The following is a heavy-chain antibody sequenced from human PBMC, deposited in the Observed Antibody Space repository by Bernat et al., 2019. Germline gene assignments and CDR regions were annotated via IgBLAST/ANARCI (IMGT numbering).Heavy chain of an antibody. CDR3: ARVLDFWSGLDY. D-gene: IGHD3-3*01. J-gene: IGHJ4*02. CDR1: GFTFSSYA. CDR2: ISYDGSNK. V-gene: IGHV3-30-3*01. Sequence: QVQLVESGGGVVQPGRSLRLSCAASGFTFSSYAMHWVRQAPGKGLEWVAVISYDGSNKYYADSVKGRFTISRDNSKNTLYLQMNSLRAEDTAVYYCARVLDFWSGLDYWGQGTLVTVSS.